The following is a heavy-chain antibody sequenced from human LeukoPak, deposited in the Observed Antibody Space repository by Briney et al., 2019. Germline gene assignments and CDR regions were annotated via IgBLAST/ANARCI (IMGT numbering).Heavy chain of an antibody. CDR3: ATDLRYSSSWYKFDY. CDR1: GSTLTELS. D-gene: IGHD6-13*01. CDR2: FDPEDGET. J-gene: IGHJ4*02. Sequence: GASVKVSCKVSGSTLTELSMHWVRQAPGKGLEWMGGFDPEDGETIYAQKFQGRVTMTEDTSTDTAYMELSSLRSEDTVVYYCATDLRYSSSWYKFDYWGQGTLVTVSS. V-gene: IGHV1-24*01.